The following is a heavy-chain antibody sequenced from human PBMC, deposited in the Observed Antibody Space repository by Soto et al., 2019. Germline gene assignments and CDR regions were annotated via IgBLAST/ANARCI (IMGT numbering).Heavy chain of an antibody. J-gene: IGHJ6*03. D-gene: IGHD2-2*01. CDR1: GRRLSNKRKC. CDR2: IDWDDDK. CDR3: ARVIVVVPAATLDYYYYYMDV. Sequence: SRLTRVNNRQALTLTVAFGGRRLSNKRKCVSWIRQPPGKALEWLARIDWDDDKYYSTSLKTRLTISKDTSKNQVVLTMTNMDPVDTATYYCARVIVVVPAATLDYYYYYMDVWGKGTTVTVSS. V-gene: IGHV2-70*11.